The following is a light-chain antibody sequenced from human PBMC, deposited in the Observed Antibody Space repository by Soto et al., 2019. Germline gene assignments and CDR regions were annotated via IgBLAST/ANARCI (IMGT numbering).Light chain of an antibody. V-gene: IGKV3-11*01. J-gene: IGKJ1*01. Sequence: EIVLTQSPATLSLSPGERATLSCRASQSVSSYLAWYQQKPGQAPRLLIYDASNRATGIPARFSGSGSGTDFTLTISSLEPEDFEVYYYQQRSNWPPWTFGQGTKVEIK. CDR3: QQRSNWPPWT. CDR1: QSVSSY. CDR2: DAS.